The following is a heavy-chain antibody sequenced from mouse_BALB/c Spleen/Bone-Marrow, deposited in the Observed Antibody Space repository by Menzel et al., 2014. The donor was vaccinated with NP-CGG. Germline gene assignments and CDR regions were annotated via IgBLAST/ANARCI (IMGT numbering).Heavy chain of an antibody. D-gene: IGHD2-4*01. J-gene: IGHJ4*01. CDR1: GYTFTSFY. Sequence: QVQLQQSGPELVKPGASVRISCKASGYTFTSFYIYWVRQRPGQGLEWIGWIYPGDFNTKYNEKFKGKATLTADKSSSTASINISSLTYGAAAVYFCARKSQSAYDSMNYWGQGTSVTVSS. CDR2: IYPGDFNT. CDR3: ARKSQSAYDSMNY. V-gene: IGHV1S56*01.